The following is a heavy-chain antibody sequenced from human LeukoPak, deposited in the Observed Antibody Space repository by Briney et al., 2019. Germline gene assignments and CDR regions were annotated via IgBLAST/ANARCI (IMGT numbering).Heavy chain of an antibody. J-gene: IGHJ6*02. CDR2: VYRTGNT. V-gene: IGHV4-4*07. CDR3: ARDDFEYSVHYGMDV. Sequence: SETLSLTCSVSGGSISAYYWSWIRQPAGKGLEWIGRVYRTGNTNYNPSLQSRVTMSVDTSKNQISLRLRSVTAADTAVYFCARDDFEYSVHYGMDVWGQGTAVTVSS. CDR1: GGSISAYY. D-gene: IGHD3-9*01.